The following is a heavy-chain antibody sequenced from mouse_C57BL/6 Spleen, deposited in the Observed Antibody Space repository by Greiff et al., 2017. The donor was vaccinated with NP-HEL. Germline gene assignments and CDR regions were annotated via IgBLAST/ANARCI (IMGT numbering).Heavy chain of an antibody. Sequence: QVQLQQSGAELARPGASVKLSCKASGYTFTSYGISWVKQRTGQGLEWIGEIYPRSGNTYYNEKFKGKATLTADKSSSTAYMELRSLTSEDSAVYFCARGVYGSSYGGYAMDYWGQGTSVTVSS. CDR1: GYTFTSYG. D-gene: IGHD1-1*01. CDR2: IYPRSGNT. CDR3: ARGVYGSSYGGYAMDY. V-gene: IGHV1-81*01. J-gene: IGHJ4*01.